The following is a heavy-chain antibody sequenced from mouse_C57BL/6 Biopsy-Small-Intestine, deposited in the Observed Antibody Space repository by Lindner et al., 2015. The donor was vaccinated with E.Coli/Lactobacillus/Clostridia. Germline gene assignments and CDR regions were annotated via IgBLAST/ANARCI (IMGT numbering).Heavy chain of an antibody. V-gene: IGHV5-9-1*02. CDR2: ISSGGDYI. J-gene: IGHJ3*01. Sequence: EVQLQESGEGLVKPGGSLKLSCAASGFSFSSYAMSWVRQTPEKRLEWVAYISSGGDYIYYADTVKGRFTISRDNARNTLNLQMSSLKSEDTAMYYCTRESDGFAYWGQGTLVTVSA. CDR3: TRESDGFAY. CDR1: GFSFSSYA.